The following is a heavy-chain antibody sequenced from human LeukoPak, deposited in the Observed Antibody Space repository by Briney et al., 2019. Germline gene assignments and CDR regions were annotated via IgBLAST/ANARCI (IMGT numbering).Heavy chain of an antibody. CDR3: ARDPNGDYIGAFDM. J-gene: IGHJ3*02. CDR2: ISAGGGSA. Sequence: PGGSLRLSCTASGFTLSTYAMMWVRQTPGKGLEWVSAISAGGGSAHYADSVKGRFTISRDNSKHTLFLQMNSLRAEDTAVYYCARDPNGDYIGAFDMWGPGTMVTVSS. D-gene: IGHD4-17*01. CDR1: GFTLSTYA. V-gene: IGHV3-23*01.